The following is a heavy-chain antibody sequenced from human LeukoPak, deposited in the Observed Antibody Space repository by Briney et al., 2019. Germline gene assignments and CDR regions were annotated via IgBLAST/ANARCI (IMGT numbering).Heavy chain of an antibody. V-gene: IGHV3-7*01. CDR2: IKYDGSEE. CDR1: GFTFSDYG. Sequence: GGSLRLSCTASGFTFSDYGMHWVRQAPGQGLEWVANIKYDGSEEYYADSVKGRFTISRDNAKNSLSLQMNYVRAGDTAIYYCAYTNHLTYWGQGTLVTVSS. CDR3: AYTNHLTY. D-gene: IGHD3-16*01. J-gene: IGHJ4*02.